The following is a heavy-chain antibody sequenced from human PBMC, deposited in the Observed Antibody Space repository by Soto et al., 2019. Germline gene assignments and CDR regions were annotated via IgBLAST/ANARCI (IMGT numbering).Heavy chain of an antibody. V-gene: IGHV5-51*01. Sequence: PGESLKISCNGFGYSFTNYWIGWVRQMPGKGLEWFGIIYPGDSDTRYSPSFQDRVTISVDTSISTAYLQWSSLKASDTAVYYCSRHPYSTSSPAFIPYYYGMDVWGQGTTVTVSS. D-gene: IGHD6-6*01. J-gene: IGHJ6*02. CDR2: IYPGDSDT. CDR3: SRHPYSTSSPAFIPYYYGMDV. CDR1: GYSFTNYW.